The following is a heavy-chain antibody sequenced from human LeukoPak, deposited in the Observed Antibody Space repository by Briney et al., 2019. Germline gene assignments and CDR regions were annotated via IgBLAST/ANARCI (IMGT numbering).Heavy chain of an antibody. D-gene: IGHD4-11*01. J-gene: IGHJ6*03. CDR2: ISSNGGST. V-gene: IGHV3-64*01. Sequence: GGSLRLSCAASGFTFSSYAMHWVRQAPGKGLEYVSAISSNGGSTYYANSVKGRFTISRDNSKNTLYLQMGSLRAEDMAVYYCARGITTDYYYYMDVWGKGTTVTVSS. CDR1: GFTFSSYA. CDR3: ARGITTDYYYYMDV.